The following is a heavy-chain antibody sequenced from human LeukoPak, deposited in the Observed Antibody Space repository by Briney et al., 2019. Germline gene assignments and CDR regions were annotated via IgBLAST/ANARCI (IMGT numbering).Heavy chain of an antibody. CDR2: INHSGST. CDR3: ARLRITMVRGHLNWFDP. CDR1: GGSFSGYY. Sequence: SETLSLTCAVYGGSFSGYYWSWIRQPPGKGLEWIGEINHSGSTNYNPSLKSRVTISVDTSKNQFSLKLSSVTAADTAVYYCARLRITMVRGHLNWFDPWGQGTLVTVSS. V-gene: IGHV4-34*01. J-gene: IGHJ5*02. D-gene: IGHD3-10*01.